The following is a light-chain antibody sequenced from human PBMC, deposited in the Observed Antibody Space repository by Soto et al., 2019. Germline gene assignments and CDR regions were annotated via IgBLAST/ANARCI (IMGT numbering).Light chain of an antibody. CDR2: AAS. CDR1: QTITNSY. J-gene: IGKJ1*01. CDR3: QQYGSSTRT. V-gene: IGKV3-20*01. Sequence: EIVLTQSPGTLSLSPGERATLYCRASQTITNSYLAWYKQKPGQAPRLLIYAASTRATGIPDRFSGSWSGTDFTLTINRLESEDFEVYYCQQYGSSTRTFGQGTKVEIK.